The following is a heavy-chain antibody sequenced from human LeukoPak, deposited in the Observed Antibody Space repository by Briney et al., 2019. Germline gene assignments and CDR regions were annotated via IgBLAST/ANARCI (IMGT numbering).Heavy chain of an antibody. J-gene: IGHJ5*02. V-gene: IGHV1-2*02. CDR3: ARGSYWYDA. D-gene: IGHD6-13*01. CDR2: INPQSGGT. CDR1: GYTFTDYY. Sequence: GASVKVFCKASGYTFTDYYIQWVRQAPGQGPEWMGWINPQSGGTIYAQKFQGRVTMTRETSISTAYMELSRLKSDDTAVFYCARGSYWYDAWGQGTLVTVSS.